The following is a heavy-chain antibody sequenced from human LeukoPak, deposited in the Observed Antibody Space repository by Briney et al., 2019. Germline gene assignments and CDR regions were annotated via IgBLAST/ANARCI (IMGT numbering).Heavy chain of an antibody. V-gene: IGHV3-49*04. CDR2: IRSKAYGGTA. Sequence: PGGSLRLSCTASGFTFGDHAMSWVRQAPGKGLEWVGFIRSKAYGGTAEYAASVKGRFTISRDDSKSIAYLQMNSLKTEDTAVYYCTRDYDILTGYYTPAVSAFDYWGQGTLVTVSS. CDR3: TRDYDILTGYYTPAVSAFDY. CDR1: GFTFGDHA. D-gene: IGHD3-9*01. J-gene: IGHJ4*02.